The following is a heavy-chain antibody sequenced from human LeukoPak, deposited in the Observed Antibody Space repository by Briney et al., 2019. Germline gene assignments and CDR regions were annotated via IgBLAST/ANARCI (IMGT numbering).Heavy chain of an antibody. V-gene: IGHV4-31*03. CDR3: ARGLRYFDWLKTANWFDP. CDR1: GGSTSSGGYY. D-gene: IGHD3-9*01. Sequence: SETLSLTCTVSGGSTSSGGYYWSWIRQHPGKGLEWIGYIYYSGSTYYNPSLKSRVTISVDTSKNQFSLKLSSVTAADTAVYYCARGLRYFDWLKTANWFDPWGQGTLVTVSS. CDR2: IYYSGST. J-gene: IGHJ5*02.